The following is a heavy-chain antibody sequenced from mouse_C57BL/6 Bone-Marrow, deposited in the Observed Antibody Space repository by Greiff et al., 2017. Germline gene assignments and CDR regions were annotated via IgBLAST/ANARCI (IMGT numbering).Heavy chain of an antibody. Sequence: EVQRVESGGGLVKPGGSLKLSCAASGFTFSSYAMSWVRQTPGKRLEWVATISDGGSYTYYPDNVKGRFTISRDNAKNNLYLQMSHLKSEDTAMYYCARGHSNRYFDVWGTGTTVTVSS. CDR2: ISDGGSYT. V-gene: IGHV5-4*01. CDR1: GFTFSSYA. D-gene: IGHD2-5*01. J-gene: IGHJ1*03. CDR3: ARGHSNRYFDV.